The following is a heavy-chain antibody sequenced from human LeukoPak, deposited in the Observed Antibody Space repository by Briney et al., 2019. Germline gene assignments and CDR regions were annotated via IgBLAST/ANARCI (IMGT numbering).Heavy chain of an antibody. D-gene: IGHD3-3*01. V-gene: IGHV4-61*01. CDR1: GGSIRSTTHY. Sequence: SETLSLTCTVSGGSIRSTTHYWSWIRQPPGKGLEWMGYIYHSGTTNYNPSLRSRVTISADTSKNQFSLKLSSVTAADTAVYYCATMKAVRVNDFWSGYPDYWGQGTLVTVSS. CDR3: ATMKAVRVNDFWSGYPDY. CDR2: IYHSGTT. J-gene: IGHJ4*02.